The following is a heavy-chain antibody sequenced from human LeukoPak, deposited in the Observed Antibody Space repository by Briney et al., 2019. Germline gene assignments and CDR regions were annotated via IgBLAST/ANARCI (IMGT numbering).Heavy chain of an antibody. CDR1: GFTFSSYG. J-gene: IGHJ4*02. CDR2: IRYDGSNK. CDR3: ASSVATIEGGLDY. V-gene: IGHV3-30*02. D-gene: IGHD5-12*01. Sequence: GGSLRLSCAASGFTFSSYGMHWVRQAPGKGLEWVAFIRYDGSNKYYADSVKGRFTISRDNSKNTLYLQMNSLRAEDTAVYYCASSVATIEGGLDYWGQGTLVTVSS.